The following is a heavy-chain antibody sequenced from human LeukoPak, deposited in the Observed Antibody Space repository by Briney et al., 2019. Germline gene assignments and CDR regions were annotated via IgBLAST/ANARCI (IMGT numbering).Heavy chain of an antibody. Sequence: GGSLRLSCAASGFTFDDYAMHWVRQAPGKGLEWVSLISWDGGSTYYADSVKGRFTISRDNSKNSLYLQMNSLRAEDTALYYCAKDIEARYDSSGYYYPDYWGQGTLVTVSS. J-gene: IGHJ4*02. CDR1: GFTFDDYA. CDR3: AKDIEARYDSSGYYYPDY. D-gene: IGHD3-22*01. CDR2: ISWDGGST. V-gene: IGHV3-43D*03.